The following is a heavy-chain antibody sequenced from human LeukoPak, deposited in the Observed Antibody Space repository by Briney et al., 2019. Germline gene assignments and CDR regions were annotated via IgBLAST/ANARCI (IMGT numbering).Heavy chain of an antibody. CDR3: ARVPYYSDSSGYLPFDY. CDR2: IYYSGST. Sequence: SETLSLTCTVSGGSISSGGYYWSWIRQHPGKGLEWIGYIYYSGSTYYNPSLKSRVTISVDTSKNQFSLKLSSVTAADTAVYYCARVPYYSDSSGYLPFDYWGQGTLVTVSS. D-gene: IGHD3-22*01. V-gene: IGHV4-31*03. J-gene: IGHJ4*02. CDR1: GGSISSGGYY.